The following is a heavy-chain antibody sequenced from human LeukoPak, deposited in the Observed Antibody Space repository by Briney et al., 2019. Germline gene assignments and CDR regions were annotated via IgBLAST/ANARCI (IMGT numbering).Heavy chain of an antibody. J-gene: IGHJ4*02. V-gene: IGHV3-53*01. CDR3: ARDPPGIAASVSGG. Sequence: PGGSLRLSCTASGFTVSNNYMNSVRQAPGKGLEWVALIYSGGTTNYADSVKGRFTISRDNSKNTLYLQMTNVRVEDTAVYYCARDPPGIAASVSGGWGQGTLVTVSS. D-gene: IGHD6-13*01. CDR1: GFTVSNNY. CDR2: IYSGGTT.